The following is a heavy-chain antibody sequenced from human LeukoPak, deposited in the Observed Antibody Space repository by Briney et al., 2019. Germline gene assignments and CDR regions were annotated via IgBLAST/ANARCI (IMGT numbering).Heavy chain of an antibody. Sequence: SGGSLRLSCAASGFTFSSYAMSWVRQAPGKGLEGGSAIRGSGGSTYYGDSVKGRFPISRDNSKNTLYLQMNSLRAEDTAVYYCAKDQDSSGSWYDWFDPWGQGTLVTVSS. J-gene: IGHJ5*02. CDR1: GFTFSSYA. CDR3: AKDQDSSGSWYDWFDP. CDR2: IRGSGGST. D-gene: IGHD6-13*01. V-gene: IGHV3-23*01.